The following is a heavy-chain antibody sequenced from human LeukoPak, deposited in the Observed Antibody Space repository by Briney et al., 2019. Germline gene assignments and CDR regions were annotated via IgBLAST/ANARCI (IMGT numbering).Heavy chain of an antibody. D-gene: IGHD3-22*01. Sequence: GGSLRLSCAASGFTVSSNYMSWVRQAPGKGLEWVSVIYSGGSTYYADSVKGRFTISRDNSKNTLYLQMNSLRAEDTAVYYCARVRMGDDSSGYYWYWGQGTLVTVSS. CDR2: IYSGGST. V-gene: IGHV3-66*02. CDR1: GFTVSSNY. J-gene: IGHJ4*02. CDR3: ARVRMGDDSSGYYWY.